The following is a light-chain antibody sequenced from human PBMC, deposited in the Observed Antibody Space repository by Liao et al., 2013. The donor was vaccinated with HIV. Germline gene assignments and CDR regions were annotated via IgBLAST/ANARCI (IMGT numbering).Light chain of an antibody. CDR3: QVWDSSSDHWV. V-gene: IGLV3-1*01. CDR2: QDS. CDR1: KLGDKY. Sequence: SYVLTQPPSVSVSPGQTASITCSGDKLGDKYACWYQQKPGQSPVLVIYQDSKRPSGIPERFSGSNSGNTATLTISRVEAGDEADYYCQVWDSSSDHWVFGGGTKLTAL. J-gene: IGLJ3*02.